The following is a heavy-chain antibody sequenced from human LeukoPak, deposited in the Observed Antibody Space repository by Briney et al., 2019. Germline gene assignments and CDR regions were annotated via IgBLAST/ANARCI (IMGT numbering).Heavy chain of an antibody. CDR1: GFTFDDYA. CDR2: ISWNSGSI. CDR3: AKLVYSSGGGF. J-gene: IGHJ4*02. V-gene: IGHV3-9*01. D-gene: IGHD6-19*01. Sequence: SGGSLRLSCAASGFTFDDYAMHWVRQAPGKGLEWVSGISWNSGSIGYADSVKGRFTISRDNSKNTLYLQMNSLGAEDAAVYYCAKLVYSSGGGFWGQGTLVTVSS.